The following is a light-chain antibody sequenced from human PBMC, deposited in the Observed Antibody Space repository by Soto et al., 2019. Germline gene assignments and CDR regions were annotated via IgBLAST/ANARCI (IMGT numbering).Light chain of an antibody. Sequence: GDRATLSGRSRQSAYSSYLSWYQQKPGQAPRLLIYGASNRATGIPDRFSGSGSGTDFTLTISRLEPEDSAVYFCQHYGSSQWTFGQWTFGHVTKVDIK. CDR2: GAS. J-gene: IGKJ1*01. CDR3: QHYGSSQWTFGQWT. V-gene: IGKV3-20*01. CDR1: QSAYSSY.